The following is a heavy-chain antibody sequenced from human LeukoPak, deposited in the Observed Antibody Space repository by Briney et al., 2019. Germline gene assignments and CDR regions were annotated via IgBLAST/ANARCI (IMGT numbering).Heavy chain of an antibody. CDR1: GYSFTNYW. J-gene: IGHJ4*02. V-gene: IGHV5-51*01. CDR2: VYPGDSDT. CDR3: ARVTYSSSLTRTFDY. Sequence: GESLKISCKGSGYSFTNYWIGWVRQMPGKGLEWMGIVYPGDSDTRYSPSFQGQVTISADKSISTAYLQWSSLKASDTAMYYCARVTYSSSLTRTFDYWGQGTLVTVSS. D-gene: IGHD6-6*01.